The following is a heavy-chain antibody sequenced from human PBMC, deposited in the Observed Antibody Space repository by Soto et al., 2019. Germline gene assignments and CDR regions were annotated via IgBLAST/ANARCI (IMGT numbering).Heavy chain of an antibody. V-gene: IGHV3-21*01. Sequence: EVQLVESGGGLVKPGGSLRLSCAASGITFSSYSMNWVRQAPGKGLEWVSSISSSSSYIYYADSVKGRFTISRDNAKNSLYLQMNSLRAEDTAVYYCARDSDYGDYGDYYYYGMDVWGQGTTVTVSS. CDR1: GITFSSYS. J-gene: IGHJ6*02. CDR3: ARDSDYGDYGDYYYYGMDV. CDR2: ISSSSSYI. D-gene: IGHD4-17*01.